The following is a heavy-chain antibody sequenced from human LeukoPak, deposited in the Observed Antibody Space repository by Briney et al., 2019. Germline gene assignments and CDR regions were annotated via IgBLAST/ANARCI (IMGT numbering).Heavy chain of an antibody. Sequence: SETLSLTCTVSGGSISSSSYYWGWIRQPPGKGLEWIGEINHSGSTNYNPSLKSRVTISVDTSKNQFSLRLSSVTAADTAVYYCARGRPVPHSMAAAGWKEHGMDVWGQGTTVTVSS. CDR1: GGSISSSSYY. V-gene: IGHV4-39*07. CDR2: INHSGST. J-gene: IGHJ6*02. CDR3: ARGRPVPHSMAAAGWKEHGMDV. D-gene: IGHD6-13*01.